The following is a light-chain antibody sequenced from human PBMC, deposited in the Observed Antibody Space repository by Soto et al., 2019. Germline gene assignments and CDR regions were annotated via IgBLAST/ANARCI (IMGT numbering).Light chain of an antibody. CDR2: GAS. Sequence: EIVLTQSPGTLSLSPGERATLSCRASQSVSSNYLAWYQQKPGQAPRPLIYGASNRATGIPDRFSGSGAGPDFTLTISRLEPEDFAVYYCQQYGSSPWTFGQGTEVEIK. CDR1: QSVSSNY. V-gene: IGKV3-20*01. CDR3: QQYGSSPWT. J-gene: IGKJ1*01.